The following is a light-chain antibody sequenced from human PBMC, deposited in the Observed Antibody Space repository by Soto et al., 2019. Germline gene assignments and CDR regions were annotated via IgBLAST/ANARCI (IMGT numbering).Light chain of an antibody. CDR3: QRYGSSSIT. V-gene: IGKV3-20*01. CDR1: QSISNNF. J-gene: IGKJ5*01. Sequence: LKQSPGTLSLSPGERATLSCRASQSISNNFLAWYQQRPGQAPRLLIYGASSRATGIPDRFSGSGSGTDYTLTISRLEPEDFAVYYCQRYGSSSITFGQGTQLEIK. CDR2: GAS.